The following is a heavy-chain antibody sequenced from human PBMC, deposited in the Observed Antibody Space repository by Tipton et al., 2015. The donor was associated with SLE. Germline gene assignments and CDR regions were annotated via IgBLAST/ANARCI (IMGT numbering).Heavy chain of an antibody. CDR3: ARDVPHYYGSGSDY. D-gene: IGHD3-10*01. Sequence: TLSLTCTVSGGSISSGYYWGWIRQPPGKGLEWIGSIYHSGSTYYNPSLKSRVTISVDTSRNQFSLKLSSVTAADTAVYYCARDVPHYYGSGSDYWGQGTLVTVSS. J-gene: IGHJ4*02. V-gene: IGHV4-38-2*02. CDR1: GGSISSGYY. CDR2: IYHSGST.